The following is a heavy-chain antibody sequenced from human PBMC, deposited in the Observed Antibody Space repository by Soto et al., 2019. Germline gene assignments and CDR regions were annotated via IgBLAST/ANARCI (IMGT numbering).Heavy chain of an antibody. D-gene: IGHD3-10*01. Sequence: GGSLRLSCAASGFTFSSYWMHWVRQAPGKGLVWVSRINSDGSSTSYADSVKGRFTISRDNAKNTLYLQMNSLRAEDTAVYYCARDYYGSGSYYNYYYYYMDVWGKGTTVTVSS. CDR1: GFTFSSYW. CDR3: ARDYYGSGSYYNYYYYYMDV. CDR2: INSDGSST. J-gene: IGHJ6*03. V-gene: IGHV3-74*01.